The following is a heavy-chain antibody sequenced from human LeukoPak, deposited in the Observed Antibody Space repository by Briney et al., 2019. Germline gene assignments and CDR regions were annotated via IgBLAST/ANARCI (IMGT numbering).Heavy chain of an antibody. V-gene: IGHV1-2*02. CDR2: INPSSGGT. J-gene: IGHJ4*02. Sequence: ASVKVSCKASGYTFTGYYMHWVRQAPGQGLEWMGWINPSSGGTNYAQKFQGRVTMTRDTSISTAYMELSRLRSDDTAVYYCARDYSYGLMDYWGQGTLVTVSS. CDR3: ARDYSYGLMDY. D-gene: IGHD5-18*01. CDR1: GYTFTGYY.